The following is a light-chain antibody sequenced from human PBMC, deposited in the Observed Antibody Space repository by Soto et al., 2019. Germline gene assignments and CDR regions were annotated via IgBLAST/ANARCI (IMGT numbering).Light chain of an antibody. J-gene: IGLJ1*01. CDR2: RNN. Sequence: QSVLTQPTSASGTPGQMVTISCSGSSSNIGSNYVYWYQQLPGTAPQLLMFRNNQRPSGVPDRFSGSKSGTSASLAISGLRTEDEADYYCGACDDSLSGYVFGTGTKVTVL. V-gene: IGLV1-47*01. CDR1: SSNIGSNY. CDR3: GACDDSLSGYV.